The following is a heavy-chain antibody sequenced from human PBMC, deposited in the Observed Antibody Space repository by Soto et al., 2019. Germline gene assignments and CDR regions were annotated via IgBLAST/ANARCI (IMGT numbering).Heavy chain of an antibody. CDR3: ARDPSVEVLYLAGYFDY. J-gene: IGHJ4*02. CDR2: IWYDGSNK. CDR1: GFTFSSYG. Sequence: GGSLRLSCAASGFTFSSYGMHWVRQAPGKGLEWVAVIWYDGSNKYYADSVKGRFTISRDNSKNTLYLQMNSLRAEDTAVYYCARDPSVEVLYLAGYFDYWGQGTLVTVSS. V-gene: IGHV3-33*01. D-gene: IGHD3-10*01.